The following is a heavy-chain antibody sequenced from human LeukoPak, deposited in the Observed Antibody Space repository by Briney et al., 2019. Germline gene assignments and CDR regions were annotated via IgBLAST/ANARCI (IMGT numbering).Heavy chain of an antibody. J-gene: IGHJ4*02. CDR1: GDSVSRSDSY. D-gene: IGHD3-3*01. CDR3: ASQGEWLLLYY. V-gene: IGHV4-39*07. Sequence: SETLSLTCTIFGDSVSRSDSYWDWIRQPPGKGLEWIGEINHSGSTNYNPSLKSRVTISVDTSKNQFSLKLSSVTAADTAVYYCASQGEWLLLYYWGQGTLVTVSS. CDR2: INHSGST.